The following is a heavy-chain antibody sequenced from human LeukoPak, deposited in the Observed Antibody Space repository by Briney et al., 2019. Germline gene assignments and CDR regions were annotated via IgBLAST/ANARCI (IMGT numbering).Heavy chain of an antibody. CDR1: GFTFSSYG. V-gene: IGHV3-33*01. CDR2: IWYDGSNK. Sequence: GGSLRLSCAASGFTFSSYGMHWVRQAPGKGLEWVAVIWYDGSNKYYADSVKGRFTISRDNSKNTLYLQMNSLRAEDTAVYYCAREAGTAMVFSFDYWGQGTLVTVSS. D-gene: IGHD5-18*01. J-gene: IGHJ4*02. CDR3: AREAGTAMVFSFDY.